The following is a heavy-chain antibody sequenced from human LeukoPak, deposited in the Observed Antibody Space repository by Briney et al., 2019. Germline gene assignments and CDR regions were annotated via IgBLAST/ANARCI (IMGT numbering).Heavy chain of an antibody. D-gene: IGHD3-22*01. V-gene: IGHV3-30*18. CDR2: ISYDGSNK. J-gene: IGHJ4*02. CDR1: GFTFSSYG. CDR3: AKDSSSGLFYFDY. Sequence: GGSLRLSCAASGFTFSSYGMHWVRQAPGKELEWVAVISYDGSNKYYADSVKGRFTISRDNSKNTLYLQMNSLRAEDTAVYYCAKDSSSGLFYFDYWGQGTLVTVSS.